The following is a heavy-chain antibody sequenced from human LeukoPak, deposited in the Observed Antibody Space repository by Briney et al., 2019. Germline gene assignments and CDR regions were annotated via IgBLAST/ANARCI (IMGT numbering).Heavy chain of an antibody. J-gene: IGHJ5*02. D-gene: IGHD3-3*01. V-gene: IGHV4-59*01. Sequence: SETLSLTCNVSGGSISSYYWSWIRQPPGKGLEWIGYIYYSGSTNYNPSLKSRVTISVDTSKNQFSLKLSSVTAADTAVYYCARVGIVYYDFWSGGWFDPWGQGTLVTVSS. CDR3: ARVGIVYYDFWSGGWFDP. CDR1: GGSISSYY. CDR2: IYYSGST.